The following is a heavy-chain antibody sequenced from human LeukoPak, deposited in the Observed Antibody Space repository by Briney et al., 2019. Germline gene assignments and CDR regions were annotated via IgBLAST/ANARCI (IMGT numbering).Heavy chain of an antibody. CDR1: GFTFSSNW. Sequence: HPGVSLRLSCAASGFTFSSNWMTWVPQAPGKGLEWVANINKDGSDTYYVDSVKGRFAISRDNAQNSLVLQMNSLRAEDTAVYYCVRAGSYNFDYWGQGTLVTVSS. V-gene: IGHV3-7*05. D-gene: IGHD4-11*01. J-gene: IGHJ4*02. CDR2: INKDGSDT. CDR3: VRAGSYNFDY.